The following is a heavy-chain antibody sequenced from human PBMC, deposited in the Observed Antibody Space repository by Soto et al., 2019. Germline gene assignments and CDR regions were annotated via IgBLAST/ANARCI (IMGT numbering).Heavy chain of an antibody. CDR3: AKDGELELRYFDY. J-gene: IGHJ4*02. V-gene: IGHV3-23*01. Sequence: EVQLLESGGGLVQPGGSLRLSCAASGFTFSSYAMSWVRQAPGKGLEWVSAISGSGGSTYYADSVKGRFTISRDNSKNTLYLQMNSLRAEDTAVYYYAKDGELELRYFDYWGQGTLVTVSS. CDR2: ISGSGGST. CDR1: GFTFSSYA. D-gene: IGHD1-7*01.